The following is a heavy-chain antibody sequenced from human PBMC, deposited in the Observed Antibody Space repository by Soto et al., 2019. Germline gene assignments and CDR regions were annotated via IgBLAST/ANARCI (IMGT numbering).Heavy chain of an antibody. J-gene: IGHJ5*02. CDR2: ISSSSSTI. CDR3: ARHPERIAEIGWFDP. D-gene: IGHD6-13*01. Sequence: EVQLVESGGGLVQPXGSLRLSCAASGFTFSSYSMNWVRQAPGKGLEWVSYISSSSSTIYYADSVKGRFTISRDNAKNSLYLQMNSLRAEDTAVYYCARHPERIAEIGWFDPWGQGTLVTVSS. CDR1: GFTFSSYS. V-gene: IGHV3-48*01.